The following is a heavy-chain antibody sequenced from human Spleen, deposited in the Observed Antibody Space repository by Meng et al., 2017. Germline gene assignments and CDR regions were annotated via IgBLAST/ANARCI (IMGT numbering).Heavy chain of an antibody. CDR2: IKSKPDGETT. J-gene: IGHJ4*02. V-gene: IGHV3-15*01. CDR1: GFTFTNAW. CDR3: TGHIDY. Sequence: VQLVEAGGGLVNPGGSLRLSCEGSGFTFTNAWMTWVRQVPGKRLEWVGRIKSKPDGETTDYAAPVEGRFTISRDDSKNTVYLQMNSLKTEDTAVYYCTGHIDYWGQGTLVTVSS.